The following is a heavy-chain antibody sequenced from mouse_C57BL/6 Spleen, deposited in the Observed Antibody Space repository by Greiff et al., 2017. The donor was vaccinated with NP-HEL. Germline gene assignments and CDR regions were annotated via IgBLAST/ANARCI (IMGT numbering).Heavy chain of an antibody. Sequence: QVQLKQPGAELVRPGSSVKLSCKASGYTFTSYWMDWVKQRPGQGLEWIGNIYPSDSETHYNQKFKDKATLTVDKSSSTAYMQLSSLTSEDSAVYYCASYSNYRFAYWGQGTLVTVSA. CDR2: IYPSDSET. CDR3: ASYSNYRFAY. J-gene: IGHJ3*01. V-gene: IGHV1-61*01. CDR1: GYTFTSYW. D-gene: IGHD2-5*01.